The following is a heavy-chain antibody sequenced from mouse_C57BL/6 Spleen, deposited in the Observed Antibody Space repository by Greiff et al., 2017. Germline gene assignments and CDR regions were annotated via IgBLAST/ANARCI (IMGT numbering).Heavy chain of an antibody. Sequence: EVQLQQSGPGLVKPSQSLSLTCSVTGYSITSGYYWNWIRQFPGNKLEWMGYISYDGSNNYNPSLKNRISITRDTSKNQFFLKLNSVTTEDTATYYCARESPIYYGSSPLVDYWGQGTTLTVSS. CDR2: ISYDGSN. D-gene: IGHD1-1*01. J-gene: IGHJ2*01. CDR1: GYSITSGYY. CDR3: ARESPIYYGSSPLVDY. V-gene: IGHV3-6*01.